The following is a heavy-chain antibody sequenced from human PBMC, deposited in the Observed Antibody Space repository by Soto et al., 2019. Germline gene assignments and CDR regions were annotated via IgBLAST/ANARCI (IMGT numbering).Heavy chain of an antibody. J-gene: IGHJ6*02. CDR2: MSYDGNTK. D-gene: IGHD2-21*02. CDR3: AKDPGGGDSWGGDYGMAV. Sequence: QVQLVESGGGVVQPGRPLRLSCAASGFTLSSYGMHWVRQAQGKGLEWVAVMSYDGNTKYYADYVKGRFNISRDNSKNTLNLQMNSLRAEDTAVYYCAKDPGGGDSWGGDYGMAVWGQGTTVTVSS. CDR1: GFTLSSYG. V-gene: IGHV3-30*18.